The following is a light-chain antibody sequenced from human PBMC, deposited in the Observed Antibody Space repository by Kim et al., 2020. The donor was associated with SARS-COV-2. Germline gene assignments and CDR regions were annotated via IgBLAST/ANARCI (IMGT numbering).Light chain of an antibody. CDR3: QQYETSSWT. J-gene: IGKJ1*01. CDR1: QTIDMNF. Sequence: EIVLTQSPGTLSLSPGERVTLSCRASQTIDMNFLAWYQQKPGQAPRLLIYGTITRATGIPDRFSGRGSGTDFTLTISRLEPEDFAVYFCQQYETSSWTFGQGTKVDIK. CDR2: GTI. V-gene: IGKV3-20*01.